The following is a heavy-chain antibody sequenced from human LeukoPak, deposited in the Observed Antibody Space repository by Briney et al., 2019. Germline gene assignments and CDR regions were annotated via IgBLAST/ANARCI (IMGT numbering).Heavy chain of an antibody. CDR1: GFTFSSYE. CDR3: ASDPLHGFGDL. Sequence: PGGSLRLSCAASGFTFSSYEMNWVRQAPGKGLEWVSYISSSGSTIYYADSVKGRFTISRDNAKNSLYLQMDSLRAEDTAVYYCASDPLHGFGDLWGQGTLVTVSS. J-gene: IGHJ5*02. CDR2: ISSSGSTI. V-gene: IGHV3-48*03. D-gene: IGHD3-10*01.